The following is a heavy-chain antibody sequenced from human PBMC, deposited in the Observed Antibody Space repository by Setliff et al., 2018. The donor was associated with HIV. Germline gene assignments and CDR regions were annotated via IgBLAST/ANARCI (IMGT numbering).Heavy chain of an antibody. V-gene: IGHV4-61*05. CDR1: GGSISSSTYY. D-gene: IGHD1-26*01. CDR3: ARHPRWDWFDP. Sequence: SETLSLTCSVSGGSISSSTYYWGWIRQPPGKGLEWIGDIYTSGSTNYNPSLKSRVTISVDTSKNQFSLKLNSVTAADTAVYYCARHPRWDWFDPWGQGTLVTVSS. J-gene: IGHJ5*02. CDR2: IYTSGST.